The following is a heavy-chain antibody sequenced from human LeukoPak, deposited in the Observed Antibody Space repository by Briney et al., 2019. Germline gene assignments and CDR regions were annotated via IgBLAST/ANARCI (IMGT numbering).Heavy chain of an antibody. CDR3: AKEQEDDSSGYFVSAFDI. D-gene: IGHD3-22*01. CDR1: GFTFSSYA. J-gene: IGHJ3*02. V-gene: IGHV3-23*01. CDR2: ISGSGGST. Sequence: GGSLRLSCAASGFTFSSYAMSWVRQAPGKGLEWVSAISGSGGSTYYADSVKGRFTISGDNSKNALYLQMNSLRAEDTAVYYCAKEQEDDSSGYFVSAFDIWGQGTMVTVSS.